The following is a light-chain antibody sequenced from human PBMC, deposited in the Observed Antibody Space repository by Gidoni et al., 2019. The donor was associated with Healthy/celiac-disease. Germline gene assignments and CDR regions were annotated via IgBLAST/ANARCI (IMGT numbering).Light chain of an antibody. V-gene: IGKV3-20*01. CDR2: GAS. Sequence: EIVLTQSPGTLSLSPGERATLSCRASQSVSSSYLAWYQQKPGQAPRLRIYGASSRATGIPDRFSGSGSGTDCTLTISRLEPEDFAVYYCQQYGSSHRTFGQGTKVEIK. CDR1: QSVSSSY. CDR3: QQYGSSHRT. J-gene: IGKJ1*01.